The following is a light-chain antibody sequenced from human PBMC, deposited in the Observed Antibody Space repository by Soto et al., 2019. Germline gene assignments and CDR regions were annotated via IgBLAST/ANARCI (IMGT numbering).Light chain of an antibody. CDR3: QQYYSSPPYT. CDR2: WAS. Sequence: DIVMTQSPDSLAVSLGERATINCKSSQSVLYTSNNKNYLAWYQQKPGQPPKLLIYWASTRESGVPDRFSGSGSGTYFTLTINSLQAEDVAVHYCQQYYSSPPYTFGQGTELEIK. J-gene: IGKJ2*01. CDR1: QSVLYTSNNKNY. V-gene: IGKV4-1*01.